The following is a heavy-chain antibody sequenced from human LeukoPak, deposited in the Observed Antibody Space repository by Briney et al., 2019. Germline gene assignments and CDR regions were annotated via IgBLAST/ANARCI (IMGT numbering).Heavy chain of an antibody. CDR1: GFTFGTYA. CDR3: VKASRYFGEFDY. J-gene: IGHJ4*02. Sequence: GGSLRLSCAASGFTFGTYAMSWVRQDPRKGLEWVSGMNGSGTSIYYADDVKGRFTISRDNSKNTLFVQMNSLRAEDTAVYYCVKASRYFGEFDYWGQGALVTVSS. D-gene: IGHD3-9*01. V-gene: IGHV3-23*01. CDR2: MNGSGTSI.